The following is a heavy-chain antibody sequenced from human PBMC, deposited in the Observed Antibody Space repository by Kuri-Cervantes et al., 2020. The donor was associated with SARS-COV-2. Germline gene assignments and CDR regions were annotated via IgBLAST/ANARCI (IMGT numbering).Heavy chain of an antibody. CDR2: INPSVGRI. J-gene: IGHJ4*02. D-gene: IGHD3-22*01. CDR1: GYTSTSDY. Sequence: ASVKVSCKASGYTSTSDYIHWVRQAPGQGLEWVGLINPSVGRIIYSQKFQGRVTLTRDMSTTSVYMELSSLRSEDTAIYYCARESSGSYYVDYWGQGTLVTVSS. CDR3: ARESSGSYYVDY. V-gene: IGHV1-46*01.